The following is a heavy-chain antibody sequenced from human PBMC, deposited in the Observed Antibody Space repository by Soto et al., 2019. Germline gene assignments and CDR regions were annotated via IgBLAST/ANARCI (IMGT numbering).Heavy chain of an antibody. CDR2: ISYDGSNN. Sequence: QVQLVESGGGVVQPGRSLRLSCAASGFTFSSYGMHWVRQAPGKGLEWVAVISYDGSNNYYADSVKGRFTISRDNSKNTLYLEMDSLRAEDTAVYYCAKDIYKGAAGTPLDYWGQGTLVTVSS. CDR1: GFTFSSYG. D-gene: IGHD6-13*01. CDR3: AKDIYKGAAGTPLDY. V-gene: IGHV3-30*18. J-gene: IGHJ4*02.